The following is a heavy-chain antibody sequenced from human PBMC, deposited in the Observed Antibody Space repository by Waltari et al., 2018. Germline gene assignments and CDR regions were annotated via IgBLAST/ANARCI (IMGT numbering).Heavy chain of an antibody. J-gene: IGHJ3*02. CDR2: INPNRGGT. CDR3: ARIVYSRELLQVNAFDI. Sequence: QVQLVQSGAEVTKPGASVTVSCKASGYTFTGYYMPWVRQAPGQGLEWMGRINPNRGGTNHAQKMQGRVTMTRDTDISTAYMELSRLRSDDTAVDYCARIVYSRELLQVNAFDIWGQGTMVTVSS. V-gene: IGHV1-2*06. CDR1: GYTFTGYY. D-gene: IGHD1-26*01.